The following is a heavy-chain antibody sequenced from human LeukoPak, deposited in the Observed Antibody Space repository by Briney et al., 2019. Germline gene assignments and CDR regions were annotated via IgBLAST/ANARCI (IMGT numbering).Heavy chain of an antibody. CDR2: INSDGSST. V-gene: IGHV3-74*01. D-gene: IGHD6-6*01. Sequence: GGSLRLSCAASGFTFSSYWMHWVRQGPGKGLVWVTRINSDGSSTSYADSVKGRFTISRDNAKNTLYLQMNSLTAEDTAVYYCARAAVGAQADYWGQGTLVTVSS. CDR1: GFTFSSYW. J-gene: IGHJ4*02. CDR3: ARAAVGAQADY.